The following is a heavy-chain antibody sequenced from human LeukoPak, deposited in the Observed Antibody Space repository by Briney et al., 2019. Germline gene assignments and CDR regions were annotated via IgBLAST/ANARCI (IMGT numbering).Heavy chain of an antibody. CDR1: GFTFSSYS. CDR2: ISSGRSTI. Sequence: TGGSLRLSCAASGFTFSSYSMKWVRKAPGKGLEWVSYISSGRSTIYYADSVKGRFTISRDNAKNSLYLQMNSLRVEDTAVYYCARGRDTAMALGYWGQGTLVTVSS. V-gene: IGHV3-48*01. D-gene: IGHD5-18*01. CDR3: ARGRDTAMALGY. J-gene: IGHJ4*02.